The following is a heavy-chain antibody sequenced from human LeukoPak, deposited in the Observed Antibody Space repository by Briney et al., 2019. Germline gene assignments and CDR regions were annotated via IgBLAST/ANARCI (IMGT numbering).Heavy chain of an antibody. CDR2: INTDGSST. V-gene: IGHV3-74*01. J-gene: IGHJ4*02. CDR3: ARHGYSFGLDY. Sequence: GGSLRLSCAASGFTFRAFGMHWVRQAPGKGLVWVSRINTDGSSTSYADSVKGRFTITRDNAKNTLYLQMNSLRVEDTAMYYCARHGYSFGLDYWGQGTLVAVSS. D-gene: IGHD5-18*01. CDR1: GFTFRAFG.